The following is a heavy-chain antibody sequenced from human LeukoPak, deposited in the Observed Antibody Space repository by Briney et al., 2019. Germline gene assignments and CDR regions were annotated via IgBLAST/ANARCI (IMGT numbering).Heavy chain of an antibody. J-gene: IGHJ4*02. V-gene: IGHV3-23*01. CDR2: ISGSGGST. D-gene: IGHD5-12*01. CDR3: ARYRTSLVARHFDY. Sequence: PGGSLRLSCAASGFTFSSYAMSWVRQAPGKGLEWVSAISGSGGSTYYADSVKGRFTISRDNSKNTLYLQMNSLRAEDTAVYYCARYRTSLVARHFDYWGQGTLVTVSS. CDR1: GFTFSSYA.